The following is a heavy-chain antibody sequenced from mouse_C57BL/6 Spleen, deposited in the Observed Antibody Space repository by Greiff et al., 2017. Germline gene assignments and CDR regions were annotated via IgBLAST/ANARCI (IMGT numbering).Heavy chain of an antibody. J-gene: IGHJ3*01. V-gene: IGHV1-77*01. CDR3: AREDYDPCAY. Sequence: VQLQQSGAELVKPGASVKISCTASGYTFTDYYITWVKQRPGQGLEWIGKIGPGSGSTYYNEKFKGKATLTADTSSSTAYMQLSSLTSEDSAVYFCAREDYDPCAYWGQGTRVTVSA. D-gene: IGHD2-4*01. CDR2: IGPGSGST. CDR1: GYTFTDYY.